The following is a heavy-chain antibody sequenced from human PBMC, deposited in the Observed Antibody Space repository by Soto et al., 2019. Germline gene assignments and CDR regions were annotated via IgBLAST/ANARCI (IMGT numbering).Heavy chain of an antibody. CDR1: NGSISNFY. J-gene: IGHJ5*02. V-gene: IGHV4-4*07. CDR3: ARSSHNESWFDP. Sequence: KTSETLSLTCTVSNGSISNFYWNWIRQSAGKGLEWIGRIHGSGSATYNPSLRSRVTMSVDTSKNQFSLKVNSVTGADTAVYYCARSSHNESWFDPWGQGTLVTVSS. CDR2: IHGSGSA. D-gene: IGHD6-13*01.